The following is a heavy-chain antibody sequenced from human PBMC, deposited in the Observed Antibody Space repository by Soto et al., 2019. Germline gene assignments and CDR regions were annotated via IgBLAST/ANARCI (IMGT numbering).Heavy chain of an antibody. CDR2: IKDGGSS. V-gene: IGHV4-34*01. J-gene: IGHJ3*02. CDR3: ARGGSSDWQVALDI. D-gene: IGHD6-19*01. CDR1: AGSFSHYY. Sequence: QVQQQPWGAGLLKPSETLSLTCTVYAGSFSHYYWNWIRQSPGKGLEWNGKIKDGGSSSYNPSHRSRVSISVDMSKNQFSLTLSSVTAADTAVYYCARGGSSDWQVALDIWGQGTMVPVSS.